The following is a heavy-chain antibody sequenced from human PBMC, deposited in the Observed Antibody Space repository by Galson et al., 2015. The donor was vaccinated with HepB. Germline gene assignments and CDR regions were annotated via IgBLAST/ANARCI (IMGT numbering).Heavy chain of an antibody. V-gene: IGHV1-69*13. J-gene: IGHJ2*01. CDR2: IIPIFGTA. CDR1: GGTFSSYA. D-gene: IGHD3-9*01. Sequence: SVKVSCKASGGTFSSYAISWVRQAPGQGLEWVGGIIPIFGTANYAQKFQGRVTITADESTSTAYMELSSLRSEDTAVYYCARDGAGILTGYYSSRDWYFDLWGRGTLVTVSS. CDR3: ARDGAGILTGYYSSRDWYFDL.